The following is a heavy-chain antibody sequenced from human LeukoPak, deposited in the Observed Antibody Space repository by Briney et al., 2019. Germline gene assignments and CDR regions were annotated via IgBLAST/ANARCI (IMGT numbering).Heavy chain of an antibody. V-gene: IGHV1-2*02. CDR1: GYTFTSYA. CDR2: INPNSGGT. Sequence: ASVKVSCKASGYTFTSYAMHWVRQAPGQGLEWMGWINPNSGGTNYAQKFQGRVTMTRDTSISTAYMELSRLRSDDTAVYYCAALEWLPRGGAFDIWGQGTMVTVSS. D-gene: IGHD3-3*01. CDR3: AALEWLPRGGAFDI. J-gene: IGHJ3*02.